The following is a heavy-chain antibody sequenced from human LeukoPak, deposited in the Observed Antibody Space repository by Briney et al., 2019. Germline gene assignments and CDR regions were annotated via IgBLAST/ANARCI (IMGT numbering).Heavy chain of an antibody. CDR2: INPNSGGT. D-gene: IGHD2-2*01. V-gene: IGHV1-2*02. CDR1: GYTFTGYY. CDR3: ARLLVVVVPAASHYAFDI. Sequence: GASVKVSCKASGYTFTGYYMHWVRQAPGQGLEWMGWINPNSGGTNCAQKFQGRVTMTRDTSISTAYMELSRLRSDDTAVYYCARLLVVVVPAASHYAFDIWGQGTMVTVSS. J-gene: IGHJ3*02.